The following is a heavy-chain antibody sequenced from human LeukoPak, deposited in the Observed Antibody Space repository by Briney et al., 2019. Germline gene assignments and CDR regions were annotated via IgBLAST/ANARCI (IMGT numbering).Heavy chain of an antibody. J-gene: IGHJ4*02. CDR2: IKQDGSEK. CDR1: GFTFSIYW. D-gene: IGHD6-19*01. Sequence: GGSLRLSSAASGFTFSIYWMSWVRQAPGKGLEWVANIKQDGSEKYYVDSVKGRFTISRDNGKNSLYLQMSSLRAEDTAMYYCAKGGWSVDYWGQGTLVTVSS. V-gene: IGHV3-7*01. CDR3: AKGGWSVDY.